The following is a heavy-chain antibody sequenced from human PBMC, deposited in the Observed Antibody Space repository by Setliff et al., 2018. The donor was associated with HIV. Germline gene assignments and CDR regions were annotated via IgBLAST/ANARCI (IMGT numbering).Heavy chain of an antibody. Sequence: KTSETLSLTCTVSGGSISSGTYYCGWIRQPPGKGLEYIETMYYSGSTYYNPSLRSRVTISVDTSKNHISLRLSSVTAADPAVYYCARHVTVVAYFETLAGSFNYWGQGTLVTVSS. D-gene: IGHD2-21*01. CDR2: MYYSGST. CDR1: GGSISSGTYY. J-gene: IGHJ4*02. V-gene: IGHV4-39*01. CDR3: ARHVTVVAYFETLAGSFNY.